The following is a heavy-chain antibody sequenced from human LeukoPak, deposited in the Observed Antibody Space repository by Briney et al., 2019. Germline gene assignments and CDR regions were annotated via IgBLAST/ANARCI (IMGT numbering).Heavy chain of an antibody. CDR2: INPNSGGT. J-gene: IGHJ4*02. Sequence: ASVKVSCKASGGTFSSYAISWVRQAPGQGLEWMGWINPNSGGTNYAQKFQGRVTMTRDTSISTAYMELSRLRSDDTAVYYCARDKSQRADFDYWGQGTLVTVSS. CDR3: ARDKSQRADFDY. V-gene: IGHV1-2*02. D-gene: IGHD6-25*01. CDR1: GGTFSSYA.